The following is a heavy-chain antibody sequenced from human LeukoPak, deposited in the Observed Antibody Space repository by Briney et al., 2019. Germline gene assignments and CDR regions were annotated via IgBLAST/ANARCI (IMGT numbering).Heavy chain of an antibody. J-gene: IGHJ4*02. V-gene: IGHV3-23*01. CDR3: AKAPPSSGWTGNYFDY. D-gene: IGHD6-25*01. CDR1: GFTFSSYA. Sequence: GGSLRLSCAASGFTFSSYAMSWVRQAPGKGLEWVSAISGSGGGTYYADSVKGRFTISRDNSKNTLYLQMNSLRAEDTAVYYCAKAPPSSGWTGNYFDYWGQGTLVTVSS. CDR2: ISGSGGGT.